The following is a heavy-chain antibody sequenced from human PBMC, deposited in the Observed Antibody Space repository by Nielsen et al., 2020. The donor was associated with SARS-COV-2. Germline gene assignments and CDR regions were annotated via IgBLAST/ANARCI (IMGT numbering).Heavy chain of an antibody. Sequence: GESLKISCAASGFTFRSYDMHWVRQTPGKGLEWVSSIGPAGDAYYPGSGKGRFTISRENAKNSLYLQIKSLRAGDTAVYYCVRGLSRTDCKSGCCVEFGYWGQGTLVTVSS. V-gene: IGHV3-13*01. CDR1: GFTFRSYD. CDR2: IGPAGDA. D-gene: IGHD3-3*01. CDR3: VRGLSRTDCKSGCCVEFGY. J-gene: IGHJ4*02.